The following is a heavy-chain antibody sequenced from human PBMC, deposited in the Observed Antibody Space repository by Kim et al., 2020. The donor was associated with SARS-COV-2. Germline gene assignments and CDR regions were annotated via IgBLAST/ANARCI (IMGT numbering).Heavy chain of an antibody. Sequence: GGSLRLSCAASGFTFSSYWMSWVRQAPGKGLEWVANIKQDGSEKYYVDSVKGRFTISRDNAKNSLHLQMNSLRAEDTAVYYCARERRLWPESYWGQGTLVTVSS. D-gene: IGHD1-1*01. CDR2: IKQDGSEK. J-gene: IGHJ4*02. V-gene: IGHV3-7*01. CDR3: ARERRLWPESY. CDR1: GFTFSSYW.